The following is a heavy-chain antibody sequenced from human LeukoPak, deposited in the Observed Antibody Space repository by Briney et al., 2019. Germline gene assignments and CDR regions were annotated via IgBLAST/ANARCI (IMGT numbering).Heavy chain of an antibody. CDR1: GFTFSSYS. Sequence: GGSLRLSCAASGFTFSSYSMNWVRQAPGKGLEWVSYISSSSSTIYYADSVKGRFTISRDNAKNSLYLQMNSLRDEDTAVYYCARERYSGSYPNWFDPWGQGTLVTVSS. D-gene: IGHD1-26*01. V-gene: IGHV3-48*02. J-gene: IGHJ5*02. CDR2: ISSSSSTI. CDR3: ARERYSGSYPNWFDP.